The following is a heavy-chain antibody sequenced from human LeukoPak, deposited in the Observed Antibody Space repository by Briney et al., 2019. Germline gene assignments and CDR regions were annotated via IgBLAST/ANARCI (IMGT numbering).Heavy chain of an antibody. J-gene: IGHJ4*02. V-gene: IGHV3-7*01. D-gene: IGHD5-24*01. CDR2: IKEDGSEG. CDR1: GFTFSSYS. Sequence: TGGSLRLSCAASGFTFSSYSMNWVRQAPGKGLEWVANIKEDGSEGYYADSVKGRFTVSRDNVKNSMYLQMNSLRAEDTAVYYCASALPHYAGDGYNYWGQGTLVTVSS. CDR3: ASALPHYAGDGYNY.